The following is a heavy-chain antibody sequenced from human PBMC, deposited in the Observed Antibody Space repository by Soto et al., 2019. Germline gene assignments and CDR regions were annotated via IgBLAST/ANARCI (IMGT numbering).Heavy chain of an antibody. CDR2: VIPFLSAT. Sequence: QVQVVQSGAEVKKPGSSVKVSCKVSGGIFTNNAISWVRQAPGQGLEWLGGVIPFLSATTYAHKFQGRVTITADESASTLYLELRSLTSDDTAVYYCARGEDDYGDFGSMDVWGQGTSVTVSS. CDR1: GGIFTNNA. V-gene: IGHV1-69*01. CDR3: ARGEDDYGDFGSMDV. D-gene: IGHD4-17*01. J-gene: IGHJ6*02.